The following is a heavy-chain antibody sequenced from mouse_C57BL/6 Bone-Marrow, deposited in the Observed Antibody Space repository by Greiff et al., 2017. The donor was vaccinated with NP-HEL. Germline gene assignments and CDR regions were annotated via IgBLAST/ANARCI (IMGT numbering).Heavy chain of an antibody. J-gene: IGHJ2*01. CDR3: TNWVFDY. Sequence: VQLQQSGAELVRPGASVKLSCTASGFNIKDDYMPWVKQRPEQGLEWIGWIDPENGDTESASKFQGKAPITADTSSNTAYLQLSSLTSVDTAVYYCTNWVFDYWGQGTTLTVSS. D-gene: IGHD4-1*02. CDR2: IDPENGDT. V-gene: IGHV14-4*01. CDR1: GFNIKDDY.